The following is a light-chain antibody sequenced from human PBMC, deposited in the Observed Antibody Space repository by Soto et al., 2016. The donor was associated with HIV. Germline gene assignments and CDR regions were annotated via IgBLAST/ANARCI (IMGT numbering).Light chain of an antibody. V-gene: IGLV3-1*01. CDR1: KLGDKY. CDR2: QDN. CDR3: QAWDSGTAV. Sequence: SYELTQPPSVSVSPGQTASITCSGNKLGDKYACWYQQKPGQSPVLVIYQDNKRPSGIPERFSGSNSGNTATLTISGTQAMDEADYYCQAWDSGTAVFGGGTTLTVL. J-gene: IGLJ2*01.